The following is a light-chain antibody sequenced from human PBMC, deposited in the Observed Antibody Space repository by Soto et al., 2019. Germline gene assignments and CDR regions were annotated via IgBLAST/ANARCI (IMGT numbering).Light chain of an antibody. V-gene: IGLV2-14*01. CDR1: SSDVGGYNY. Sequence: LTQPASLSGSPGQSITISCTGTSSDVGGYNYVSWYQQHPGKAPKLMIYDVSNRPSGVSNRFSGSKSGNTASLTISGLQAEDEADYYCSSYTSSSPNYVVGTGTKVTVL. CDR3: SSYTSSSPNYV. CDR2: DVS. J-gene: IGLJ1*01.